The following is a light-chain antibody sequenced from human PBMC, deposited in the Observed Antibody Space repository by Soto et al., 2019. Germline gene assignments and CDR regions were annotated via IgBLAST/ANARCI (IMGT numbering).Light chain of an antibody. V-gene: IGKV1-39*01. CDR1: QSISSY. J-gene: IGKJ3*01. Sequence: DLQMTQSPSSLSASVGDRVTITCRASQSISSYLNWYQQKPGKAPKLLIYAASSLHSGVPSRFSGSGSETDFTLTICSSQPEDLATYDDQESYSTRPYTFGLGTKVYLK. CDR2: AAS. CDR3: QESYSTRPYT.